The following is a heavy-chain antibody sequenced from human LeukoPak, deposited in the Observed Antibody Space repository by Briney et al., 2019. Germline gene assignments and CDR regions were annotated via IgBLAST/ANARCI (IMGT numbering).Heavy chain of an antibody. J-gene: IGHJ3*02. V-gene: IGHV3-43*01. CDR2: ITWDATDS. CDR1: GFKFADAP. Sequence: GGPLRLSCKGSGFKFADAPMHWVRQPPGKGLEWIALITWDATDSYYADSVKGRFTISRDDSRDTLYLQMNSLRSEDTALYFCAKDVSFRRGHNFDASDIWGLGTMVTVSS. D-gene: IGHD5-24*01. CDR3: AKDVSFRRGHNFDASDI.